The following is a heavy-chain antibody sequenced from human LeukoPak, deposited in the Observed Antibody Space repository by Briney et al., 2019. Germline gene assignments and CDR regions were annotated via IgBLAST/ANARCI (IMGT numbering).Heavy chain of an antibody. J-gene: IGHJ4*02. V-gene: IGHV4-38-2*01. CDR1: GYSISSGYY. CDR2: IYHSGST. CDR3: ARMGLRRGGVVDFDY. Sequence: PSETLSLTCAVSGYSISSGYYWGWIRQPPGKRLEWIGSIYHSGSTYYNPSLKSRVTISVDTSKNQFSLKLSSVTAADTAVYYCARMGLRRGGVVDFDYWGQGTLVTVSS. D-gene: IGHD2-15*01.